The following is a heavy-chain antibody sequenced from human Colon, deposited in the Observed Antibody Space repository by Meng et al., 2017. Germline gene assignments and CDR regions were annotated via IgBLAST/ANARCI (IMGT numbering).Heavy chain of an antibody. CDR2: INRSGNT. V-gene: IGHV4-34*01. Sequence: QGQLQQLGPGPWKPSVTPSVTCVVYGGSCGGYCWSWIRQPPGKGLEWIGEINRSGNTNYNPSLKSRVTISVDTSKNQFSLKLSSVTAADTAVYYCARVLGIVNYYYYYGMGVWGQGTTVTVSS. CDR3: ARVLGIVNYYYYYGMGV. D-gene: IGHD3-22*01. J-gene: IGHJ6*02. CDR1: GGSCGGYC.